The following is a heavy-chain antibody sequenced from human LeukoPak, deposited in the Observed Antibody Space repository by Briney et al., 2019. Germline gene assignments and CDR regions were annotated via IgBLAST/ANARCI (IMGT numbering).Heavy chain of an antibody. J-gene: IGHJ4*02. CDR1: GFSLSNGGVG. Sequence: SGPTLVKPTQTLTLTCTFSGFSLSNGGVGVGWIRQPPGKALEWLALIYWNDDKRYRPSLKTRLSITKDTSRNKVVLTMTNMDPVDTGTYFWAHGLDYGDYFDYWGQGTLVAVSS. V-gene: IGHV2-5*01. CDR3: AHGLDYGDYFDY. D-gene: IGHD4-17*01. CDR2: IYWNDDK.